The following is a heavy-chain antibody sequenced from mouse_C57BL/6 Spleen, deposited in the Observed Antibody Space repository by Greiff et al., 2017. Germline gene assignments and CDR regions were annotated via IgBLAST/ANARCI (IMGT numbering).Heavy chain of an antibody. Sequence: VQLVESGAELVKPGASVKISCKASGYAFSSYWMNWVKQRPGKGLEWIGQIYPGDGDTNYNGKFKGKATLTADKSSSTAYMQLSSLTSEDSAVYFCARWGSPRGFAYWGQGTLVTVSA. CDR1: GYAFSSYW. CDR2: IYPGDGDT. J-gene: IGHJ3*01. CDR3: ARWGSPRGFAY. V-gene: IGHV1-80*01.